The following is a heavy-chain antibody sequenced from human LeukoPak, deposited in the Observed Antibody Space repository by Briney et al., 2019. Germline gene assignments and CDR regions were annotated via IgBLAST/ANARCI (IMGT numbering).Heavy chain of an antibody. CDR1: GFTFSNAW. CDR2: IKSKTDGGTT. CDR3: TTDGIAARPVDYYYYYYMDV. V-gene: IGHV3-15*01. J-gene: IGHJ6*03. Sequence: GGSLRLSCAASGFTFSNAWMSWVRQAPGKGLEWVGRIKSKTDGGTTDYAAPVKGRFTISRDDSKNTLYLQMNSLKTEDTAVYYCTTDGIAARPVDYYYYYYMDVWGKGTTVTVSS. D-gene: IGHD6-6*01.